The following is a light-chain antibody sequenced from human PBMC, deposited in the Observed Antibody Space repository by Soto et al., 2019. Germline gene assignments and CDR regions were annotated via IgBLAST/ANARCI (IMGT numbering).Light chain of an antibody. CDR2: GAS. CDR3: QQYNNWLTWT. Sequence: EIVMTQSPATLSVSPGDRATLSCRASQSVTSNLAWYQQKPGQAPGLLIYGASTRATGIPARFSGSGSGTEFTLTISTLQSEDFAVYYCQQYNNWLTWTFGEGTKVEIK. J-gene: IGKJ1*01. CDR1: QSVTSN. V-gene: IGKV3-15*01.